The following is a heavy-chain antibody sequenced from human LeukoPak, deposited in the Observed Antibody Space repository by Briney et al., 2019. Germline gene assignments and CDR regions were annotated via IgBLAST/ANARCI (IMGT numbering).Heavy chain of an antibody. D-gene: IGHD7-27*01. Sequence: GGSLRLSCAASGFSFSSYWMHWVRQTPGKGLVWVSRINSDGSSTTYADSVKGRFTMSRDNAKSTLYLQMSSLRAEDTAVYYCATSLGPLTDYWGQGTLVTVSS. CDR3: ATSLGPLTDY. CDR2: INSDGSST. V-gene: IGHV3-74*01. CDR1: GFSFSSYW. J-gene: IGHJ4*02.